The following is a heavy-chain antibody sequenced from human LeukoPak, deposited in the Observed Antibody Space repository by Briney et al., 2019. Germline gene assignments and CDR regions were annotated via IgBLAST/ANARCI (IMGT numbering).Heavy chain of an antibody. CDR1: GYTFTSYD. Sequence: ASVKVSCEASGYTFTSYDINWVRQATGQGLEWMGWMNPNSGNTGYAQKFQGRVTMTRNTSISTAYMELSSLRSEDTAVYYCATIAARHDAFDIWGQGTMVTVSS. CDR2: MNPNSGNT. D-gene: IGHD6-6*01. J-gene: IGHJ3*02. V-gene: IGHV1-8*01. CDR3: ATIAARHDAFDI.